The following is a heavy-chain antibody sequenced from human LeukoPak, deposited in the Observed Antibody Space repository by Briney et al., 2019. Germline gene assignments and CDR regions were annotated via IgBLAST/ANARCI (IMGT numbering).Heavy chain of an antibody. D-gene: IGHD2-15*01. CDR2: IKTKTDGETT. Sequence: PGGSLRLSCAASGFTFSDAWMSWVRQAPGKGLEWVGRIKTKTDGETTDYAAPVKGRFTISRDDSQNTVYLQMNSLKTEDTAMYYCTTARVGYWGQGTLVTVSS. V-gene: IGHV3-15*01. CDR3: TTARVGY. CDR1: GFTFSDAW. J-gene: IGHJ4*02.